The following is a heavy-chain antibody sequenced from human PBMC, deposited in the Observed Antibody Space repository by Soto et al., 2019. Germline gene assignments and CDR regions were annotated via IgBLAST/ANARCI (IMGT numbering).Heavy chain of an antibody. D-gene: IGHD2-2*01. J-gene: IGHJ5*02. V-gene: IGHV3-21*01. CDR3: ARDLVVPAATSSYKETNWFDP. CDR2: ISSSSSYI. Sequence: GGSLRLSCAASVFTFSSYSMNWVRQAPGKGLEWVSSISSSSSYIYYADSVKGRFTISRDNAKNSLYLQMNSLRAEDTAVYYCARDLVVPAATSSYKETNWFDPWGQGTLVTVSS. CDR1: VFTFSSYS.